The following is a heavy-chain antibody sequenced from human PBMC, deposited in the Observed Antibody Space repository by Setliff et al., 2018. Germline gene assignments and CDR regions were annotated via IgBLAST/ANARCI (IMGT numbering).Heavy chain of an antibody. CDR2: IHTTEST. CDR1: GDTIYNYF. Sequence: LSLTCTVTGDTIYNYFWSWIRQSPGTGLEWIGYIHTTESTNYNPSLKSRVTISIDTSKSQFSLNLNSVTAADAAMYYCARGLNSASWTFTYWGQGTLVTVSS. J-gene: IGHJ4*02. CDR3: ARGLNSASWTFTY. V-gene: IGHV4-4*08. D-gene: IGHD2-15*01.